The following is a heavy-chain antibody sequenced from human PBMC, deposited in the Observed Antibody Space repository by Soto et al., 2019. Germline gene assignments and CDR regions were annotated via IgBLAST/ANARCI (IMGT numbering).Heavy chain of an antibody. CDR2: IWYDGSNK. J-gene: IGHJ4*02. D-gene: IGHD5-12*01. CDR3: ARDTKKMATIADY. CDR1: GFTFSSYG. V-gene: IGHV3-33*01. Sequence: QVQLVESGGGVVQPGRSLRLSCAASGFTFSSYGMHWVRQAPGKGLEWVAVIWYDGSNKYYADSVKGRFTISRDNSKNTLYLQRNSLRAEDTAVYYCARDTKKMATIADYWGQGTLVTVSS.